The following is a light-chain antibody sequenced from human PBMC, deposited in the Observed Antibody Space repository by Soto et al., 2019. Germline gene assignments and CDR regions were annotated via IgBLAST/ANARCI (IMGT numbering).Light chain of an antibody. V-gene: IGKV1-16*02. CDR3: QQSYVYPYT. CDR2: GAS. J-gene: IGKJ2*01. Sequence: DIQMTQSPSSLSASVGDIVTITCRASQDIKNNLVWFQQKPGRAPQSLISGASTLQSGVPSKFSGRGSGTDFSRTISSLQREDFATYYCQQSYVYPYTFGQGTKLEIK. CDR1: QDIKNN.